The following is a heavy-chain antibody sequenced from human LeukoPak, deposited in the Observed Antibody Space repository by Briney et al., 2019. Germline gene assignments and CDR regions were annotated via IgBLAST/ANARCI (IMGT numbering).Heavy chain of an antibody. CDR3: ARDHYYDILTGYLSHDAFDI. V-gene: IGHV4-4*07. CDR1: GGSFSGYY. Sequence: SETLSLTCAVYGGSFSGYYWSWIRQPAGKGLEWIGRIYTSGSTNYNPSLKSRVTMSVDTSKNQFSLKLSSVTAADTAVYYCARDHYYDILTGYLSHDAFDIWGQGTMVTVSS. D-gene: IGHD3-9*01. J-gene: IGHJ3*02. CDR2: IYTSGST.